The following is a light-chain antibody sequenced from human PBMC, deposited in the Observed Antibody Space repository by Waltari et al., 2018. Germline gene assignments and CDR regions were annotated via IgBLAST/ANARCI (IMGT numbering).Light chain of an antibody. CDR1: QCVSKY. J-gene: IGKJ4*01. V-gene: IGKV3-11*01. Sequence: VLTQSPATLSLSPGERATLSCRASQCVSKYLAWYPQKPGQAPRLLIFDASNRATGIPARFSGSGSGTEFSLTISSLEPEDFAVYYCQQRGTYLGLTFGGGTKVDIK. CDR2: DAS. CDR3: QQRGTYLGLT.